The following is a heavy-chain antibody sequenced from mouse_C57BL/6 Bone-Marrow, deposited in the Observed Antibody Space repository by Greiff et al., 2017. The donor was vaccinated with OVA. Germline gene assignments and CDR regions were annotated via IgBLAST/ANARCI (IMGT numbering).Heavy chain of an antibody. J-gene: IGHJ2*01. D-gene: IGHD4-1*01. CDR3: ARHSGTGYYFDY. Sequence: DVQLVESGGDLVKPGGSLKLSCAASGFTFSSYGMSWVRQTPDKRLEWVATISSGGSYTYYPDSVKGRFTISRDNAKNTLYLQMSSLKSEDTAMYYCARHSGTGYYFDYWGQGTTLTVSS. CDR2: ISSGGSYT. V-gene: IGHV5-6*01. CDR1: GFTFSSYG.